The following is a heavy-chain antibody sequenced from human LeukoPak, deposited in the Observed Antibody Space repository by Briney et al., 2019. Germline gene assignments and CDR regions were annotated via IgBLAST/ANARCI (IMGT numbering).Heavy chain of an antibody. CDR3: ARSHCGGDCRPTYYYYYGMDV. Sequence: PGGSLRLSCAASGFTFSSYWMHWVRQAPGKGLVWVSRINSDGSSTSYADSVKGRFTISRDNAKNTLYLQMNSLRAEDTAVYYCARSHCGGDCRPTYYYYYGMDVWGQGTTVTVSS. V-gene: IGHV3-74*01. D-gene: IGHD2-21*02. CDR2: INSDGSST. CDR1: GFTFSSYW. J-gene: IGHJ6*02.